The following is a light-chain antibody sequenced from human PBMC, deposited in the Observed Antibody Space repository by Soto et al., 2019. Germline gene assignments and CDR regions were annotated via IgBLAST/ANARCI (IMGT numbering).Light chain of an antibody. CDR2: GES. CDR1: QSVSSN. Sequence: EIVMTQSPATLSVSPGERATLSCRASQSVSSNLAWYQQKPGQAPRLLIYGESTRNTGIPARFSGSGSGTEFTLTISCLKSEDFAVYYCKQYNTWPRTFGQGNKLDI. CDR3: KQYNTWPRT. V-gene: IGKV3-15*01. J-gene: IGKJ1*01.